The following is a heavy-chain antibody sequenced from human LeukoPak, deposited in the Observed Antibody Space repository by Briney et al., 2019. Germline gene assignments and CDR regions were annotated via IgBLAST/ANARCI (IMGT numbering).Heavy chain of an antibody. J-gene: IGHJ6*02. D-gene: IGHD6-19*01. CDR3: ARDIGWYGMDV. CDR1: GFTFSSYS. V-gene: IGHV3-21*01. CDR2: ISSSSSYI. Sequence: PGGSLRLSCAASGFTFSSYSMNWVRQAPGKGLEWVSSISSSSSYIYYADSVKGRYTISRDNAKNSLYLQMNSLRAEDTAVYYCARDIGWYGMDVWGQGTTVTVSS.